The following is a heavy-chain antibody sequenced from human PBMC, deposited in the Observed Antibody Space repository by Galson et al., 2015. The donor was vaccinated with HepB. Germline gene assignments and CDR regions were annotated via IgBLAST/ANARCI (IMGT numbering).Heavy chain of an antibody. Sequence: SLRLSCAASGFTFSSYSMNWVRQAPGKGLEWVSSISSSSSYIYYADSVKGRFTISRDNARNSLYLQVNSLRAEDTAVYYCARPPYDDYGCIDHWGQGTLVTVSS. CDR3: ARPPYDDYGCIDH. CDR2: ISSSSSYI. V-gene: IGHV3-21*01. D-gene: IGHD4-17*01. J-gene: IGHJ4*02. CDR1: GFTFSSYS.